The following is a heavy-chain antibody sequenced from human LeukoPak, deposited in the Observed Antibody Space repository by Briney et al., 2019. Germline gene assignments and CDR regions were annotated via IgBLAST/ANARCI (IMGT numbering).Heavy chain of an antibody. CDR3: EREYSGSYLDAFDN. CDR2: IIPIFGTA. Sequence: VASVKLSCKASGCTLSSNAISWLRQPPERGREWRGTIIPIFGTATYAQKFKCRVKITTDESTSTAYMDLSSLRPEYTAVYYCEREYSGSYLDAFDNWGQGTMVTVSS. D-gene: IGHD1-26*01. J-gene: IGHJ3*02. CDR1: GCTLSSNA. V-gene: IGHV1-69*05.